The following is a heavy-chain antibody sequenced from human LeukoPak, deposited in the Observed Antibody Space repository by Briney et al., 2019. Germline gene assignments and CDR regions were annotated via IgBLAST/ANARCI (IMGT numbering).Heavy chain of an antibody. CDR1: GFTFSSYS. J-gene: IGHJ4*02. CDR3: ARDRSRAVAGTVGY. Sequence: GGSLRLSCAASGFTFSSYSMNWVRQAPGKGLEWVSSISSSSSYIYYADSVKGRFTISRDNAKNSLYLQMNSLRAEDTAVYYCARDRSRAVAGTVGYWGQGTLVTVSS. D-gene: IGHD6-19*01. V-gene: IGHV3-21*01. CDR2: ISSSSSYI.